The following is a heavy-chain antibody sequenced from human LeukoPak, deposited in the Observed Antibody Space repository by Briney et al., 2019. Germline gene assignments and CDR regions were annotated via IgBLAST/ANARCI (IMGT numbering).Heavy chain of an antibody. CDR1: GGSISSSSYY. D-gene: IGHD3-22*01. J-gene: IGHJ4*02. CDR3: ARHSRGGSSSEIYYDSSGYYPREPPFFDY. V-gene: IGHV4-39*01. CDR2: IYYRGST. Sequence: SENLSLTCTVSGGSISSSSYYWGWLRQPPGKGLERIGSIYYRGSTYYNQSLKSRVTISVDTSTNQFSLKLSSVTAADTAVYYCARHSRGGSSSEIYYDSSGYYPREPPFFDYWGQGTLVTVSS.